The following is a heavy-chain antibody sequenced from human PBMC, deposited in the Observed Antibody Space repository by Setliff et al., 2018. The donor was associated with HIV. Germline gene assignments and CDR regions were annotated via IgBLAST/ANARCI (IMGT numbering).Heavy chain of an antibody. CDR3: ARRKRSKGGAFDY. V-gene: IGHV4-4*09. CDR1: GDSIDDFY. D-gene: IGHD3-16*01. Sequence: PSATLSPTCPVSGDSIDDFYWSWIRQPPGQGLEWSGYIFSNVTTNSSTSLKSRVTLSIDRSKSQFLLTLTSVNASDTAIYYCARRKRSKGGAFDYWGQGALVTVSS. J-gene: IGHJ4*02. CDR2: IFSNVTT.